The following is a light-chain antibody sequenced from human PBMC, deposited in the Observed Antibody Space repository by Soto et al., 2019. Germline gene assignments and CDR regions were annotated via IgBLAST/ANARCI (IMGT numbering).Light chain of an antibody. Sequence: QSVLTQPASVSGSPGQSITISCTGTSSDVGSYNLVSWYQQHPGKAPKLMIYEGSKRPSGVSNRFSGSKSGNTASLTISGLQAEDEADYYCRSYARSSTFYVFGTGTKSPS. J-gene: IGLJ1*01. CDR2: EGS. CDR1: SSDVGSYNL. V-gene: IGLV2-23*03. CDR3: RSYARSSTFYV.